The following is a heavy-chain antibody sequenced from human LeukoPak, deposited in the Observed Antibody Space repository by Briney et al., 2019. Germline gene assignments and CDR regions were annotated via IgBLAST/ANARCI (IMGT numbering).Heavy chain of an antibody. J-gene: IGHJ4*02. CDR1: GFTFSDYY. CDR2: ISSGGSTI. V-gene: IGHV3-11*01. CDR3: ARRAAAGIFFDY. Sequence: GGSPRLSCAVSGFTFSDYYMSWIRQAPGKGLEWVSYISSGGSTISHADSVKGRFTISKDNAHHSLYLQMNSLRAEDTAVYYCARRAAAGIFFDYWGQGSLVTVSS. D-gene: IGHD6-13*01.